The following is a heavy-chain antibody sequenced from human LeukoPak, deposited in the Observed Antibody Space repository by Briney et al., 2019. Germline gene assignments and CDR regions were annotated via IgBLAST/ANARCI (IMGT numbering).Heavy chain of an antibody. CDR3: ARAKLYYYGSGSPRWFDP. D-gene: IGHD3-10*01. CDR1: GGSFSGYY. CDR2: INHSGST. J-gene: IGHJ5*02. V-gene: IGHV4-34*01. Sequence: PSETLSLTCAVYGGSFSGYYWSWIRQPPGKGLEWIGEINHSGSTNYNPSLKSQVTISVDTSKNQFSLKLSSVTAADTAVYYCARAKLYYYGSGSPRWFDPWGQGTLVTVSS.